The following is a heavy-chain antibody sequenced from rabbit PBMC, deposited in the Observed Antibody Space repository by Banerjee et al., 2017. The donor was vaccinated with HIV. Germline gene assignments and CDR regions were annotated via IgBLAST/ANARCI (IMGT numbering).Heavy chain of an antibody. CDR2: IYTGTDNT. V-gene: IGHV1S45*01. Sequence: QQQLVESGGGLVQPEGSLTLTCKASGFSFSSAYDMSWVRQAPGKGLEWIGCIYTGTDNTAYATWAKGRFTISKTSSTTVTLQMTSLTAADTATYFCARTDVDMRGVDLWGPGTLVTVS. D-gene: IGHD5-1*01. J-gene: IGHJ3*01. CDR3: ARTDVDMRGVDL. CDR1: GFSFSSAYD.